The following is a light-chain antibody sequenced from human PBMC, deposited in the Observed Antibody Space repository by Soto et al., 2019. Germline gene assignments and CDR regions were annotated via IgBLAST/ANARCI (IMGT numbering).Light chain of an antibody. CDR3: QQYYSTLIT. J-gene: IGKJ5*01. Sequence: DIVMTQSPDSLAVSLGERATINCKSSQSILYNSNNKNYLAWYQQKPRQPPKLLIYWASTRESGVPDRFSGSGSGTDFTLTISSQQAEDVAVYYCQQYYSTLITFGQGTRLEIK. V-gene: IGKV4-1*01. CDR2: WAS. CDR1: QSILYNSNNKNY.